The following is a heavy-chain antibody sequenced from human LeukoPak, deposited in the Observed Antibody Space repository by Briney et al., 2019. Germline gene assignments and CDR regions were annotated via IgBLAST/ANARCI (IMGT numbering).Heavy chain of an antibody. CDR3: ARAIWGAAAGTDYYYMDV. CDR1: GFTVSSNY. D-gene: IGHD6-13*01. V-gene: IGHV3-66*01. J-gene: IGHJ6*03. Sequence: GGSLRLSCAASGFTVSSNYMSWVRQAPGKGLEWVSIFYRGGSTYYADSVKGRFTVSRDNSKNILYLQMNSLRAEDTAVYYCARAIWGAAAGTDYYYMDVWGKGTTVTVSS. CDR2: FYRGGST.